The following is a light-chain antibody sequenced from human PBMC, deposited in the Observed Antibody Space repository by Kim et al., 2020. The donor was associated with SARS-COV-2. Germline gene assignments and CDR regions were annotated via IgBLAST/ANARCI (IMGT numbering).Light chain of an antibody. V-gene: IGKV3-20*01. CDR3: HQYGTVPYT. Sequence: LAPGERATLSGRASQSFDNNNVAGYQQKPGQAPGLLIYGASNRATGIPDRFSGSGSGTDFTLTISRLEPEDFAVYYCHQYGTVPYTFGQGTKLEI. J-gene: IGKJ2*01. CDR1: QSFDNNN. CDR2: GAS.